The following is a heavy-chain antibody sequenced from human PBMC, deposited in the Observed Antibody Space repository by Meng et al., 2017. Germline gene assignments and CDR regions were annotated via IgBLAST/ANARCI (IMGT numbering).Heavy chain of an antibody. J-gene: IGHJ4*02. V-gene: IGHV4-4*03. CDR2: IYHSGST. CDR1: RGSIRSSNW. Sequence: VPLTELGPGLVKPPGSSSVACSVSRGSIRSSNWWSWVRQPPGKGLEWIGEIYHSGSTNYNPSLKSRVTISVDKSKNQFSLKLSSVTAADTAVYYCARAGVGYYDSSGPYSYWGQGTLVTVSS. D-gene: IGHD3-22*01. CDR3: ARAGVGYYDSSGPYSY.